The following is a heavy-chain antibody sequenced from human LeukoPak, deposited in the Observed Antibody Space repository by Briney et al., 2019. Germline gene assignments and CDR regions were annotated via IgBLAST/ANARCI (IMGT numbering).Heavy chain of an antibody. CDR2: ISSSSYI. V-gene: IGHV3-21*01. CDR3: AKDRDSSSWSFDY. D-gene: IGHD6-13*01. Sequence: GGSLRLSCAASGFTFSSYSMNWVRQAPGKGLEWVSSISSSSYIYYADSVKGRFTISRDNAKNSLYLQMNSLRAEDTAMYYCAKDRDSSSWSFDYWGQGTLVTVSS. J-gene: IGHJ4*02. CDR1: GFTFSSYS.